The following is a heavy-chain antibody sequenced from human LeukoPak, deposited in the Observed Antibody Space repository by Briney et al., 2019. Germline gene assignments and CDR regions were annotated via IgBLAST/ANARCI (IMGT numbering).Heavy chain of an antibody. CDR1: GGSLTIYY. V-gene: IGHV4-59*01. J-gene: IGHJ5*02. D-gene: IGHD2-2*01. CDR2: VSYSGST. Sequence: SETLSPTCTVSGGSLTIYYWSWIRQPPREGPEWMGYVSYSGSTNYNPSLKSRVTISLDTSKNQFSLKLSSVTAADTAVYYCASGGYCSSTGCYPNWFDPWGQGTLVTVSS. CDR3: ASGGYCSSTGCYPNWFDP.